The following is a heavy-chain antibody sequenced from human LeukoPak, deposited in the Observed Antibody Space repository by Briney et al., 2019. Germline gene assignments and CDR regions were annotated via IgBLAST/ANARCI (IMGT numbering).Heavy chain of an antibody. CDR3: ASGHSGYD. V-gene: IGHV4-4*02. J-gene: IGHJ4*02. Sequence: PSETLSLTCAVSGGSIRSSTWWSRVRQPPGKGLEWIGEIYHSGSTTYNPSLKSRVTISVDKSKNHFSLKLNSVTAADTAVYYCASGHSGYDWGQGTLVTVSS. CDR1: GGSIRSSTW. D-gene: IGHD5-12*01. CDR2: IYHSGST.